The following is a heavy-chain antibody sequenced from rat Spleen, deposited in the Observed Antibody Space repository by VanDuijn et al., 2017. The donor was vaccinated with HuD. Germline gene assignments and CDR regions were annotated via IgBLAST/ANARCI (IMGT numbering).Heavy chain of an antibody. V-gene: IGHV5-7*01. Sequence: EVQLVESGGGLVQPGRSLKLSCAASGFTFSDYNMAWVRQAPKKGLEWVTTIIYDGSSTYYRDSVKGRFTISRDNAKTTLYLQMDSLRSEDTATYFCAREAGLPFHSFDSWGQGVMVTVSS. J-gene: IGHJ2*01. CDR1: GFTFSDYN. CDR2: IIYDGSST. CDR3: AREAGLPFHSFDS. D-gene: IGHD1-4*01.